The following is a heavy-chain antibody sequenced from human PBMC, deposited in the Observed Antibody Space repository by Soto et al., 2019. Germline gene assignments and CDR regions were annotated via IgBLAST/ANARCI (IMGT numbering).Heavy chain of an antibody. CDR3: AIVRVADSSLDH. Sequence: PGGSLRLSCVVSGFIFSNYGMHWVRQAPGKGLEWVAFISYDGSDILYGDSVKGRFTISRDNSKSTLFLHMNRPTAEDTAIYFCAIVRVADSSLDHWGQGTLVTVSS. CDR2: ISYDGSDI. J-gene: IGHJ4*02. CDR1: GFIFSNYG. D-gene: IGHD3-10*02. V-gene: IGHV3-30*02.